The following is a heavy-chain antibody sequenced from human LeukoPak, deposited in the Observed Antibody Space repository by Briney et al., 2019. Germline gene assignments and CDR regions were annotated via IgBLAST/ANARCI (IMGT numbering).Heavy chain of an antibody. CDR2: INSDGSST. CDR1: GFTFRSYW. D-gene: IGHD3-10*01. Sequence: GGSLRLSCAASGFTFRSYWMHWVRQAPGKGLVWVSRINSDGSSTSYADSVKGRFTISRDNAKDMLYLQMDSLRVEDTAIYYCARGPSVLGAIDNWGQGTLVAVSS. CDR3: ARGPSVLGAIDN. J-gene: IGHJ4*02. V-gene: IGHV3-74*01.